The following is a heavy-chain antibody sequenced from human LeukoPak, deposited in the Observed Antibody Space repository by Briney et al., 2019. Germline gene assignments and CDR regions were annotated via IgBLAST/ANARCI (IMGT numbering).Heavy chain of an antibody. CDR1: GFSFSNAS. CDR2: IKSKTDGGTT. Sequence: GESLRLPCEASGFSFSNASMSWVRQAPGKGLEWVGRIKSKTDGGTTDYTSPVKGRLTNSRYDSKNTLYLQMNSLKTKDTAVYYCALFLTAIVAPTIVDCWGQGTLVTVSS. J-gene: IGHJ4*02. CDR3: ALFLTAIVAPTIVDC. V-gene: IGHV3-15*01. D-gene: IGHD1-26*01.